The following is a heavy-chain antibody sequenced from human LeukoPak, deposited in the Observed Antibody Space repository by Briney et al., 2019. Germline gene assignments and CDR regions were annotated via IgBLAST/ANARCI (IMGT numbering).Heavy chain of an antibody. D-gene: IGHD2-21*02. Sequence: GRSLRLPCAASGFTFSSYAMHWVRQAPGKGLEWVAVISYDGSNKYYADSVKGRFTISRDNSKNTLYLQMNSLRAEDTAVYYCARQGDIVVVTAMAFDYWGQGTLVTVSS. V-gene: IGHV3-30*04. CDR2: ISYDGSNK. CDR1: GFTFSSYA. J-gene: IGHJ4*02. CDR3: ARQGDIVVVTAMAFDY.